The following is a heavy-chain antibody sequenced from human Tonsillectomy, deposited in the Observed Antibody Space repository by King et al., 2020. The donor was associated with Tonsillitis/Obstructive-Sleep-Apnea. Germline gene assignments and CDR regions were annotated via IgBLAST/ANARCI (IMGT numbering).Heavy chain of an antibody. Sequence: VQLVESGGGLVQPGESLRLSCATLGFTFSNSAISWVRQAPETGLKWVPAITGSGGSPYYAESVKGRFTISRDNSKNTLYLDMNTLRAEDTAVYYCAKAPTALPALFDYWGQGTLVTVSS. J-gene: IGHJ4*02. D-gene: IGHD2-2*01. CDR3: AKAPTALPALFDY. V-gene: IGHV3-23*04. CDR2: ITGSGGSP. CDR1: GFTFSNSA.